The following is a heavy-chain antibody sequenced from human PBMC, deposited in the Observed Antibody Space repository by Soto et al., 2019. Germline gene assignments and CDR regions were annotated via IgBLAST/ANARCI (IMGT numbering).Heavy chain of an antibody. J-gene: IGHJ4*02. V-gene: IGHV3-30*18. CDR2: ISYDGSNK. CDR1: GFTFSSYG. CDR3: AKNQGGDFFDY. Sequence: QVQLVESGGGVVQPGRSLRLSCAASGFTFSSYGMHWVRQAPGKGLEWVAVISYDGSNKYYVDSVKGRFTISRDNSQNTLYLQINSLRADETAVYYCAKNQGGDFFDYLGQGTLVTVSS.